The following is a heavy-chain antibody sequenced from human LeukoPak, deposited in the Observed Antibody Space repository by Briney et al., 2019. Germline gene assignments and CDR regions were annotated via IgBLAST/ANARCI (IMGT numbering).Heavy chain of an antibody. V-gene: IGHV4-31*03. CDR1: GGSISSGGYY. CDR3: AGSITMIVVSY. CDR2: IYYSGST. D-gene: IGHD3-22*01. J-gene: IGHJ4*02. Sequence: PSETLSLTCTVSGGSISSGGYYWSWIRQPPGKGLEWIGYIYYSGSTYYNPSLKSRVTISVDTSKNQFSLKQSSVTAADTAVYYCAGSITMIVVSYWGQGTLVTVSS.